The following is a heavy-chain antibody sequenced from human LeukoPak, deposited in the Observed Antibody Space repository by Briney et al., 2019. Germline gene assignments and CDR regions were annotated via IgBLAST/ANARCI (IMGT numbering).Heavy chain of an antibody. J-gene: IGHJ4*02. CDR2: IYFTMTT. CDR1: GGSVSSSSYF. D-gene: IGHD4-17*01. CDR3: ARSTMTTTVDY. Sequence: SSQTLSLTCSVSGGSVSSSSYFWSWIRQPAGKGLEWIGRIYFTMTTNYNPSLKSRVTMSLDTSKNQFSLKLSSVIAADTAVYYCARSTMTTTVDYWGQGTLVTVSS. V-gene: IGHV4-61*02.